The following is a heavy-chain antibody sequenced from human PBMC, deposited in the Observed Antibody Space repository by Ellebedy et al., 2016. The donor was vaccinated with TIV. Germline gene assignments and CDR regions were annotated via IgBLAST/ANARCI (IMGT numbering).Heavy chain of an antibody. CDR1: ESTFSSYG. D-gene: IGHD5-24*01. V-gene: IGHV3-23*01. CDR2: ISTTDGT. CDR3: ATQLWNTEF. J-gene: IGHJ4*02. Sequence: PGGSLRLSCEASESTFSSYGMSRVRQAPGKGLEWVSSISTTDGTHYAESVKGRFTISRDNTKNTLYLQMNSLRVEDTAVYYCATQLWNTEFWGQGTLVIVSS.